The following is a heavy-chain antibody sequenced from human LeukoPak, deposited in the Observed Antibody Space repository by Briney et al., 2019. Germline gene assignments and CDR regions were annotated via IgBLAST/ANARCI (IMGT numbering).Heavy chain of an antibody. Sequence: ASVKVSCKASGYTFTGYYMHWVRQAPGQGLEWMGRINPNSGGTNYAQKFQGRVTMTRDTSISTAYMELSRLRSDDTAVYYCAREANYGDYTRFDYWGQGTLVTVSS. CDR3: AREANYGDYTRFDY. CDR2: INPNSGGT. V-gene: IGHV1-2*06. CDR1: GYTFTGYY. D-gene: IGHD4-17*01. J-gene: IGHJ4*02.